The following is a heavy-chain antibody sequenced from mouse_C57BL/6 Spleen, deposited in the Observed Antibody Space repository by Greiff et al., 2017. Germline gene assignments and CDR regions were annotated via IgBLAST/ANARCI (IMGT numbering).Heavy chain of an antibody. V-gene: IGHV3-6*01. D-gene: IGHD1-1*01. CDR1: GYSITSGYY. CDR2: ISYDGSN. J-gene: IGHJ1*03. CDR3: AIYYGSSYWYFDV. Sequence: EVKLMESGPGLVKPSQSLSLTCSVTGYSITSGYYWNWIRQFPGNKLEWMGYISYDGSNNYNPSLKNRISITRDTSKNQFFLKLNSVTTEDTATYYCAIYYGSSYWYFDVWGTGTTVTVSS.